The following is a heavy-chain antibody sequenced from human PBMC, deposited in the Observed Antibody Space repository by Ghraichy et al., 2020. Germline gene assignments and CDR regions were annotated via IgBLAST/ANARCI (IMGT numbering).Heavy chain of an antibody. CDR2: IKQDGNEK. D-gene: IGHD2-8*02. CDR3: ARPHAWWDDALDI. CDR1: GFAFSNFY. J-gene: IGHJ3*02. Sequence: GGSLRLSCAASGFAFSNFYMNWVRQAPGRGLEWVANIKQDGNEKYYVDSVKGRFTISRDNSKNSLYLQMNSLRAEDTAVYFCARPHAWWDDALDIWGQGTLVTVSS. V-gene: IGHV3-7*01.